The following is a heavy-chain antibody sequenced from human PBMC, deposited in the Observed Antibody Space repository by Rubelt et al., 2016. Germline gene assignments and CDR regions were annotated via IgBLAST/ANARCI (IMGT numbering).Heavy chain of an antibody. CDR2: ISDDGSNA. Sequence: GFTFNRYIMNWVRQAPGKGLEWVALISDDGSNAFYVDSVKGRFTISRDNSRNTLYLQMNSLRAEDTAVYYCARLGSNYDFWSGYIWGQGTLVTVSS. D-gene: IGHD3-3*01. V-gene: IGHV3-30*12. CDR3: ARLGSNYDFWSGYI. CDR1: GFTFNRYI. J-gene: IGHJ4*02.